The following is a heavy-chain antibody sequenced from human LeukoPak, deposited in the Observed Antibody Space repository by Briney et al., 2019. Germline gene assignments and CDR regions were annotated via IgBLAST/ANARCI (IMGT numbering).Heavy chain of an antibody. CDR1: GASISSGNDY. V-gene: IGHV4-61*02. CDR3: ARQTGSGLFILP. Sequence: PSETLSLTCTVSGASISSGNDYWSWIRQPAGKGLEWIGRVYTGGSTNYNPSLKSRVTLSVDTSKNQFSLKLTSVTAADTAVYYCARQTGSGLFILPGGQGTLVTVSS. CDR2: VYTGGST. D-gene: IGHD3/OR15-3a*01. J-gene: IGHJ4*02.